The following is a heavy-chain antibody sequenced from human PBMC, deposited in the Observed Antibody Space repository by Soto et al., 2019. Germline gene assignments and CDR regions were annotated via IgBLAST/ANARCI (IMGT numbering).Heavy chain of an antibody. J-gene: IGHJ4*02. CDR2: ISGDGINT. Sequence: QIHLVESGGDVVQPGKSLRLSCAASGFNFGFFGMHWVRQAPGKGLEWVAFISGDGINTQYADSVRGRFTLSKDYSRKTMYLQMDSLRDEDKALYYCERGNLTVDFDSWGLGTLVTVSS. V-gene: IGHV3-30*03. CDR3: ERGNLTVDFDS. CDR1: GFNFGFFG.